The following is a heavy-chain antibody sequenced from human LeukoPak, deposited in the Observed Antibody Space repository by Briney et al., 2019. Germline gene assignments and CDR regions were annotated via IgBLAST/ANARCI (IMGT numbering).Heavy chain of an antibody. D-gene: IGHD3-10*01. CDR2: IRYDGSNK. Sequence: GGSLRLSCAASGFTFSSYGMHWVRQAPGKGLEWVAFIRYDGSNKYYADSVKGRFTISRDNSKNTLYLQMNSLRAEDTAVYYCAKDLRLWFGELPDIYFDYWGQGTLVTVSS. CDR3: AKDLRLWFGELPDIYFDY. CDR1: GFTFSSYG. J-gene: IGHJ4*02. V-gene: IGHV3-30*02.